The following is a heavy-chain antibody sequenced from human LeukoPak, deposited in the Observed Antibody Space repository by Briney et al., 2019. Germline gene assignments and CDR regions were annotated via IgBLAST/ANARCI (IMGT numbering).Heavy chain of an antibody. CDR2: INQDGSEK. CDR3: AATLDPFDY. D-gene: IGHD3-16*02. V-gene: IGHV3-7*03. CDR1: GCTFSSYW. J-gene: IGHJ4*02. Sequence: GGSLRLSCAASGCTFSSYWMSGVRQAPGKGLEWVANINQDGSEKYYVDSVKGRFTISRDNAKNSLYLQMNSLRAEDTAVYYCAATLDPFDYWGQGTLVTVSS.